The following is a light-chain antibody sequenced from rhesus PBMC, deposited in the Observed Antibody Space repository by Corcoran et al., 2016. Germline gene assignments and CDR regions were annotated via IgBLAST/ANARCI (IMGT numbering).Light chain of an antibody. Sequence: DIQMTQSPSSLSASVGDTVTITCRASQGISNNLAWYQQKPGKVPKLLIYYASTLQSGVPSRFSGSGSVTDFTLTISSLQPEDVATYYCQHGYGTPYSFGQGTKVEIK. CDR3: QHGYGTPYS. CDR2: YAS. J-gene: IGKJ2*01. CDR1: QGISNN. V-gene: IGKV1S15*01.